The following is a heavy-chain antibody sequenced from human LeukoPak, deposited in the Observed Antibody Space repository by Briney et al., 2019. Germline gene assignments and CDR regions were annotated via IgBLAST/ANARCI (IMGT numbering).Heavy chain of an antibody. CDR2: ISSSGSYI. V-gene: IGHV3-21*01. CDR3: ARGVVGAPTPHHSDY. J-gene: IGHJ4*02. D-gene: IGHD1-26*01. Sequence: GGSLRLSCAASGFTFNSYSMNWVRQAPGKGLEWVSFISSSGSYIYYADSVKGRFTISRDNAKNSLYLQMNSLRDEDTAVYYCARGVVGAPTPHHSDYWGQGTLVTVSS. CDR1: GFTFNSYS.